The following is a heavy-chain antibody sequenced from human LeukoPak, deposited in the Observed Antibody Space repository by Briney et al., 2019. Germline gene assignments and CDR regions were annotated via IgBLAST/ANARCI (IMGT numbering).Heavy chain of an antibody. CDR2: IHNTGST. V-gene: IGHV4-59*01. Sequence: SETLSLTCTVSSDSISSYYWSWIRQPPGKGLEWIGNIHNTGSTNYNPSLKSRVTISIDTSKNEFSLKLNSVTAADTAVYYCARVIILGWFDPWGQGTLVTVSS. CDR1: SDSISSYY. J-gene: IGHJ5*02. D-gene: IGHD3-3*01. CDR3: ARVIILGWFDP.